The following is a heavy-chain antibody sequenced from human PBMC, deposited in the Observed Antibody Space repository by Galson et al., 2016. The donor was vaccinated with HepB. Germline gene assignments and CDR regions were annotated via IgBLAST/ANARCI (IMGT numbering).Heavy chain of an antibody. CDR3: ARGRDYGDNFFDS. V-gene: IGHV3-48*04. Sequence: SLRLSCAASGFTFSDYSLNWVRQAPGKGLEWVSYTSGSSGTIYYKDSVKGRCTITRDNAKNTLFLQMIGLRAEDTAVYYCARGRDYGDNFFDSWGQGTQVTVSS. J-gene: IGHJ4*02. CDR2: TSGSSGTI. D-gene: IGHD4-17*01. CDR1: GFTFSDYS.